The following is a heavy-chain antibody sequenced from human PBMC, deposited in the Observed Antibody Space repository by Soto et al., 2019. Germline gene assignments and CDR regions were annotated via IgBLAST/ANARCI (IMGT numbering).Heavy chain of an antibody. CDR3: ARDQYYYDSSGYGGY. Sequence: QVQLVESGGGVVQPGRSLRLSCAASGFTFSSYGMHWVRQAPGKGLEWVAVIWYDGSNKYYADSVKGRFTISRDNSKNTLYLQMNSLRAEDTAVYCCARDQYYYDSSGYGGYWGQGTLVTVSS. J-gene: IGHJ4*02. V-gene: IGHV3-33*01. CDR1: GFTFSSYG. D-gene: IGHD3-22*01. CDR2: IWYDGSNK.